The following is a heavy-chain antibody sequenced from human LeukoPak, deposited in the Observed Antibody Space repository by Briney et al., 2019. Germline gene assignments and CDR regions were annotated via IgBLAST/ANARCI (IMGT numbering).Heavy chain of an antibody. D-gene: IGHD1-14*01. CDR1: GFTVSSNY. J-gene: IGHJ6*02. Sequence: GGSLRLSCAASGFTVSSNYMSWVRQAPGKGLEWVSVIYSGGSTYYADSVKGRFTISRDNSKNTLYLQMNSLRAEDTAVYYCAKFFTGIPPYYFGMGVWGQGTTVIV. V-gene: IGHV3-53*01. CDR2: IYSGGST. CDR3: AKFFTGIPPYYFGMGV.